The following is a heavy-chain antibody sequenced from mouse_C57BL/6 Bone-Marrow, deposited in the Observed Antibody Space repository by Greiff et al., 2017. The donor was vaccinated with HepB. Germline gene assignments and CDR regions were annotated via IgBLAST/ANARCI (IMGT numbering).Heavy chain of an antibody. CDR3: ARVPYYGSSSYAMDY. CDR2: ISNLAYSI. Sequence: EVQRVESGGGLVQPGGSLKLSCAASGFTFSDYGMAWVRQAPRKGPEWVAFISNLAYSIYYADTVTGRFTISRENAKNTLYLEMSSLRSEDTAMYYCARVPYYGSSSYAMDYWGQGTSVTVSS. V-gene: IGHV5-15*01. CDR1: GFTFSDYG. D-gene: IGHD1-1*01. J-gene: IGHJ4*01.